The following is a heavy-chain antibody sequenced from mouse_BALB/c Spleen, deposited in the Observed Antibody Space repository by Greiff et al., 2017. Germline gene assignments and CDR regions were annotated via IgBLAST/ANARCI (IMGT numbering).Heavy chain of an antibody. CDR3: ARGDYDGSLDC. Sequence: VQLQQSGAELVKPGASVKLSCTASGFNIKDTYMHWVKQRPEQGLEWIGRIDPANGNTKYDPKFQGKATITADTSSNTAYLQLSSLASEDTAVYYCARGDYDGSLDCWGEGTTRTVSS. CDR2: IDPANGNT. D-gene: IGHD2-4*01. CDR1: GFNIKDTY. J-gene: IGHJ2*01. V-gene: IGHV14-3*02.